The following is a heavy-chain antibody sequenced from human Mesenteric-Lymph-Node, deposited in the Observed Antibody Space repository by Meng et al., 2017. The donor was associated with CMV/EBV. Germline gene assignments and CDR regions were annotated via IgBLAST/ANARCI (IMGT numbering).Heavy chain of an antibody. V-gene: IGHV3-21*01. D-gene: IGHD3-3*01. CDR2: ISSSSSYI. CDR1: GFTFSSYW. J-gene: IGHJ6*02. CDR3: ARDGLVVPAATYYDFWSGAFDYYYYGMDV. Sequence: GGSLRLSCAASGFTFSSYWMSWVRQAPGKGLEWVSSISSSSSYIYYADSVKGRFTISRDNAKNSLYLQMNSLRAEDTAVYYCARDGLVVPAATYYDFWSGAFDYYYYGMDVWGQGTTVTVSS.